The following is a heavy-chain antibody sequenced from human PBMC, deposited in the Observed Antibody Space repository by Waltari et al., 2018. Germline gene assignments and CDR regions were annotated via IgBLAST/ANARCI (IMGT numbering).Heavy chain of an antibody. CDR1: GFTFSTYG. CDR2: IWFDGSNE. Sequence: QVHLVESGGGVVQPGRSLRLSCVASGFTFSTYGMHWVRQAPGRGLEWVVSIWFDGSNENYGDSVKGRFIISRDKSKHTLYLQMNSLRVEDTAVYYCARDNYYDSSGYRQLYYFDYWGQGTLVTVSS. D-gene: IGHD3-22*01. CDR3: ARDNYYDSSGYRQLYYFDY. V-gene: IGHV3-33*01. J-gene: IGHJ4*02.